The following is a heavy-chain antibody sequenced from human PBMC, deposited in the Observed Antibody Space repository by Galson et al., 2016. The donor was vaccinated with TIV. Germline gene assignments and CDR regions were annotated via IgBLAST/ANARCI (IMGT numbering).Heavy chain of an antibody. CDR3: ARDRVVDATYYYYYYGMDV. D-gene: IGHD2-15*01. Sequence: SLRLSCAASGLSVKINYMTWVRQAPGKGLEWVSLISDGGKTYYPDSVRGRFTISRDNSKNTLYPQMNSLRLEDTAVYYCARDRVVDATYYYYYYGMDVWGQGTAVTVSS. V-gene: IGHV3-66*02. CDR1: GLSVKINY. J-gene: IGHJ6*02. CDR2: ISDGGKT.